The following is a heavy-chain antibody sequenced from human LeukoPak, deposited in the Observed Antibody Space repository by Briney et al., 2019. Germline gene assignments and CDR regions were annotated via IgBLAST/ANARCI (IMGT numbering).Heavy chain of an antibody. CDR3: ATLASTSFYDSSGYYYFDY. J-gene: IGHJ4*02. D-gene: IGHD3-22*01. V-gene: IGHV1-8*01. CDR2: MNPNSGNT. CDR1: GYTFTSYD. Sequence: ASVKVSCKASGYTFTSYDINWVRQATGQGLEWMGWMNPNSGNTGYAQKFQGRVTMTEDTSTDTAYMELSSLRSEDTAVYYCATLASTSFYDSSGYYYFDYWGQGTLVTVSS.